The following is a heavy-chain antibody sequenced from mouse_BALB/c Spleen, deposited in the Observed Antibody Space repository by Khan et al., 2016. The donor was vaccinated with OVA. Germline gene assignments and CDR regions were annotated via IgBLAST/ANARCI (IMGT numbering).Heavy chain of an antibody. CDR3: ARDRINY. J-gene: IGHJ2*01. CDR2: INPTSGYT. CDR1: GYTFTSYW. Sequence: QVRLQPSGAELAKPGASVKMSCKASGYTFTSYWMHWVKKRPGQGLEWIGYINPTSGYTDYNEKFKDKATLSAEKASSTAFMQLSSLNTEDSAVYYCARDRINYWGQGTTLTVSS. V-gene: IGHV1-7*01.